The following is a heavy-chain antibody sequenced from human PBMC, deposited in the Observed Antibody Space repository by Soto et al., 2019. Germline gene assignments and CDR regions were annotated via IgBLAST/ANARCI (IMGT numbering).Heavy chain of an antibody. J-gene: IGHJ6*02. V-gene: IGHV4-34*01. D-gene: IGHD6-13*01. Sequence: SETLSLTCAVYGGSFSGYYWSWIRQPPGKGLEWIGEINHSGSTNYNPSLKSRVTISVDTSKNQFSLKLSSVTAADTAVYYCARVRAAGVFPSHYYSYYGMDVWGQGTTVTVSS. CDR3: ARVRAAGVFPSHYYSYYGMDV. CDR2: INHSGST. CDR1: GGSFSGYY.